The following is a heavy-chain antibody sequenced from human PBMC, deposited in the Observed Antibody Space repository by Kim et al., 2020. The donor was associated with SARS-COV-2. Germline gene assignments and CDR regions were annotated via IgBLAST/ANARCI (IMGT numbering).Heavy chain of an antibody. J-gene: IGHJ3*02. CDR3: ARAWYSRGKGAFDI. V-gene: IGHV7-4-1*02. D-gene: IGHD6-13*01. Sequence: AQGFTGRFVFSLDTSVSTAYLQISSLKAEDTAVYYCARAWYSRGKGAFDIWGQGTMVTVSS.